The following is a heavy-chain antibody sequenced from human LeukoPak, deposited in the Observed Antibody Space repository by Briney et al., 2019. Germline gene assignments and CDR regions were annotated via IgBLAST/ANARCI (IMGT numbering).Heavy chain of an antibody. CDR3: ARNQGDPGIAAAGFFDY. Sequence: GGSLRLSCAASGFTFETYAIHWVRQAPGKGLEWVAAMSYDGINKHYADSVMGRFTISRDNSKNTLDLQMNSLRPEDTALYYCARNQGDPGIAAAGFFDYWGQGTLVTVSS. D-gene: IGHD6-13*01. CDR1: GFTFETYA. CDR2: MSYDGINK. J-gene: IGHJ4*02. V-gene: IGHV3-30-3*01.